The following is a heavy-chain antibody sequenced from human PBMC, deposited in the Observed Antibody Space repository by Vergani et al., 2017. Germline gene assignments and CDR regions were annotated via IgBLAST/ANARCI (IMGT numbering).Heavy chain of an antibody. D-gene: IGHD2-2*01. Sequence: QVQLQESGPGLVKPSETLSLTCTVPGGSISSYYWSWIRQPAGKGLEWIGRIYTSGSTNYNPSLKSRVTMSVDTSKNQFTLKLSSVTAADTAVYYCARDYCSSTGCFLDYWGQGTLVTVSS. CDR2: IYTSGST. J-gene: IGHJ4*02. CDR3: ARDYCSSTGCFLDY. V-gene: IGHV4-4*07. CDR1: GGSISSYY.